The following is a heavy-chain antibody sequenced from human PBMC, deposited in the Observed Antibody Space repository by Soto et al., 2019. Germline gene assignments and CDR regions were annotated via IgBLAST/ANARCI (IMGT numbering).Heavy chain of an antibody. CDR1: GFTFSSYA. D-gene: IGHD3-10*01. J-gene: IGHJ6*03. Sequence: GGSLRLSCAASGFTFSSYAMSWVRQAPGKGLEWVSAISGSGGSTYYADSVKGRFTISRDNSKNTLYLQMNSLRAEDTAVYYCARFGPELYYYYMDVWGKGTTVTVSS. CDR3: ARFGPELYYYYMDV. V-gene: IGHV3-23*01. CDR2: ISGSGGST.